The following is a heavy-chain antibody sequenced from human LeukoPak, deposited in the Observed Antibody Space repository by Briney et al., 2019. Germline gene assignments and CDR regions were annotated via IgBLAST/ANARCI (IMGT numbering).Heavy chain of an antibody. Sequence: GGSRRLSCAASEFIFSTYWMHWVRQAPGKGLVWVSRINSDGGSTTYADSVKGRFTISRDNAKNMLYLQMNSLRAEDTAVHYCARDRFFGMDVWGQGTTVTVSS. V-gene: IGHV3-74*01. CDR3: ARDRFFGMDV. CDR1: EFIFSTYW. CDR2: INSDGGST. J-gene: IGHJ6*02.